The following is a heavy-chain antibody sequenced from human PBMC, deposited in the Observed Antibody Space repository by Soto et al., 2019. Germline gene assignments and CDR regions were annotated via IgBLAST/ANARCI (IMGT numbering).Heavy chain of an antibody. CDR1: GFTFSNYA. J-gene: IGHJ4*02. Sequence: EVQLLESGGGLVQPGGSLRLSCATSGFTFSNYAMSWVRQAPGKGLEWVSGISSSGGSTFYADSVKGRFTISRDNSKNTLFLQMNSLRAEDTAAYFCARVPNCSGGTCYSPYLDYWGQGTLVTVSS. V-gene: IGHV3-23*01. CDR3: ARVPNCSGGTCYSPYLDY. D-gene: IGHD2-15*01. CDR2: ISSSGGST.